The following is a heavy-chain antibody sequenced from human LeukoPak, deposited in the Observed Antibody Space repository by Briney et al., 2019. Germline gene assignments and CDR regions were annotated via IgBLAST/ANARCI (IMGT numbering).Heavy chain of an antibody. J-gene: IGHJ4*02. CDR3: ARVFGSGILDYFDY. CDR2: INWNGGST. V-gene: IGHV3-20*04. Sequence: PGGSLRLSCAASGFTFDDYGMSWVRQAPGKGLEWVSGINWNGGSTGYADSVKGRFTISRDNAKNSLYLQMNSLRAEDTAVYYCARVFGSGILDYFDYWGQGTLVTVSS. D-gene: IGHD3-10*01. CDR1: GFTFDDYG.